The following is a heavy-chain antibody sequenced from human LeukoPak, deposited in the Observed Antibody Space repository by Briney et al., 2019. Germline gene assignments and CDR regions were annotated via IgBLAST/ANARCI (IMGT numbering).Heavy chain of an antibody. J-gene: IGHJ4*02. CDR2: ISSNGGST. Sequence: GGSLRLSCAASGFTFSSYAMHWVRQAPGKGLESVSAISSNGGSTYYANSVKGRFTISRDNSKNTLYLQMGSLRAEDMAVYYCARDRDSSGYYHFFDYWGQGTLVTVSS. CDR1: GFTFSSYA. CDR3: ARDRDSSGYYHFFDY. D-gene: IGHD3-22*01. V-gene: IGHV3-64*01.